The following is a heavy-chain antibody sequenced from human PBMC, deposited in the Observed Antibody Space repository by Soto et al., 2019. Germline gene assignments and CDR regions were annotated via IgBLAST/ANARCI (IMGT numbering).Heavy chain of an antibody. D-gene: IGHD2-21*02. CDR2: IIIGSGIT. V-gene: IGHV1-58*01. J-gene: IGHJ4*02. Sequence: SVKVTCKTSGFTFTNSAVQWVRQAREQRLEWIGWIIIGSGITKYLQNLQGRINIARDTATGTAYMELSGLRSEDTAMYYCAAEIYSGGDCCHFDYWGQGTQVTVSS. CDR1: GFTFTNSA. CDR3: AAEIYSGGDCCHFDY.